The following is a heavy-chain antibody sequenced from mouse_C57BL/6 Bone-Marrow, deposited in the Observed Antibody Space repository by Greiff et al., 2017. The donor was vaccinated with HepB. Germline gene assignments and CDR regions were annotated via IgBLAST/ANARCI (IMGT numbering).Heavy chain of an antibody. CDR3: AREDGSSYAGWYFDV. CDR1: GYTFTSYW. Sequence: QVQLQQPGAELVKPGASVKLSCKASGYTFTSYWMQWVKQRPGQGLEWIGEIDPSDSYTNYNQKFKGKATLTVDTSSSTAYMQLSSLTSEDSAVYYCAREDGSSYAGWYFDVWGTGTTVTVSS. J-gene: IGHJ1*03. V-gene: IGHV1-50*01. D-gene: IGHD1-1*01. CDR2: IDPSDSYT.